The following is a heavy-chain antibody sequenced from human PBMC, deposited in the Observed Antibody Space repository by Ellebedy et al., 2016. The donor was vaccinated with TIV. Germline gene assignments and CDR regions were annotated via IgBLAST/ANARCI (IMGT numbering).Heavy chain of an antibody. J-gene: IGHJ2*01. CDR2: VCFSGST. V-gene: IGHV4-39*07. CDR1: GTSISGSSFC. CDR3: ARDGVGIHPYWYFDL. Sequence: MPSETLSLTCTVSGTSISGSSFCWGWIRQPPGKGLEWIAHVCFSGSTYYNPSLKSPVTISVDTSNNQFSLNLGSVTAADTAVYYCARDGVGIHPYWYFDLWGRGTLVTVSS.